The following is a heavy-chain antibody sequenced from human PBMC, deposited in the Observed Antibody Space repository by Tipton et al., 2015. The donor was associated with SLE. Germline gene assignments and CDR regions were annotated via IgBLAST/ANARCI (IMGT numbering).Heavy chain of an antibody. Sequence: SLRLSCAASGFIFSDYYMNWIRQAPGKGLEWVSYISSSGSTIYYADSVKGRFTISRDNAKNSLYLQMNSLRAEDTALYYCAKDIRPSGSYNSGMDVWGQGTTVTVSS. J-gene: IGHJ6*02. D-gene: IGHD2-15*01. CDR3: AKDIRPSGSYNSGMDV. CDR1: GFIFSDYY. V-gene: IGHV3-11*01. CDR2: ISSSGSTI.